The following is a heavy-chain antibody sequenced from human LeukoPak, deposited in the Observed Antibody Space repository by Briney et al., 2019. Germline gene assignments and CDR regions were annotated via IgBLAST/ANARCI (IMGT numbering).Heavy chain of an antibody. CDR2: IRGSDGGT. V-gene: IGHV3-23*01. J-gene: IGHJ4*02. CDR3: ARDVDIVAPFDY. Sequence: GGSLRLSCEVSGFTLSRYGMSWVRQAPGKGLEWVSGIRGSDGGTDYAESVKGRFSISRDNAKNSLYLQMNSLRAEDTAVYYCARDVDIVAPFDYWGQGTLVTVSS. D-gene: IGHD5-12*01. CDR1: GFTLSRYG.